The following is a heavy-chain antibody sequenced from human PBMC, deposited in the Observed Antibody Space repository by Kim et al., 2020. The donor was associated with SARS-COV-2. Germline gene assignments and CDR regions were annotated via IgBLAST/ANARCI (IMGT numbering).Heavy chain of an antibody. J-gene: IGHJ2*01. CDR1: GGTFSSYA. D-gene: IGHD2-15*01. CDR3: AVALSRTRLLGYCSGGSCYSAELPPVADDERRELNWYFDL. CDR2: IIPIFGTA. V-gene: IGHV1-69*13. Sequence: SVKVSCKASGGTFSSYAISWVRQAPGEGLEWMGGIIPIFGTANYAQKFQGRVTITADESTSTAYMELSSLRSEDTAVYYCAVALSRTRLLGYCSGGSCYSAELPPVADDERRELNWYFDLWGRGTLVTVSS.